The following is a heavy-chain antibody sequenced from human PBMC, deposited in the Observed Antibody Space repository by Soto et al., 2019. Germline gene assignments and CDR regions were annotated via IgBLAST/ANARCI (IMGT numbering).Heavy chain of an antibody. CDR1: GFSLSTSGVG. CDR2: IYWDDDK. D-gene: IGHD2-15*01. CDR3: AHRRSYCSGGSCYSGFDY. V-gene: IGHV2-5*02. Sequence: QITLKESGPTLGKPTQTLTLTCTFSGFSLSTSGVGVGWIRQPPGKALEWLALIYWDDDKRYSPSLNSRLTITKDTSKNQVVLTLTNMDPVDTATYYCAHRRSYCSGGSCYSGFDYWGQGTLVTVSS. J-gene: IGHJ4*02.